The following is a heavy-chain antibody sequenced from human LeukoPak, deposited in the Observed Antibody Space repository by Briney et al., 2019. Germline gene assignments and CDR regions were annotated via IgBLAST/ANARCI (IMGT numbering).Heavy chain of an antibody. D-gene: IGHD3-9*01. CDR3: ARVHDILTGYNFDP. CDR1: GGSISSYY. J-gene: IGHJ5*02. V-gene: IGHV4-59*01. Sequence: SETLSLTCTVSGGSISSYYWSWIRQPPGKGLEWIGYIYYSGSTNHNPSLKSRVTISVDTSKNQFSLKLSSVTAADTAVYYCARVHDILTGYNFDPWGQGTLVTVSS. CDR2: IYYSGST.